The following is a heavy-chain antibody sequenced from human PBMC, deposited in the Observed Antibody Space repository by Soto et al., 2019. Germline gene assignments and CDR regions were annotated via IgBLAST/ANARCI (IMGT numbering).Heavy chain of an antibody. CDR1: GFTISNSS. CDR2: IKSKTDGGTT. V-gene: IGHV3-15*07. Sequence: GGSMTLSFAAIGFTISNSSMKWACQAPGQGLEWVGRIKSKTDGGTTDYAAPVEGRYTISRDDSKNTLYLQMNSLKTEDTAVYFCTLITRGDFWSGYPDYYGMDVWGQGT. J-gene: IGHJ6*02. CDR3: TLITRGDFWSGYPDYYGMDV. D-gene: IGHD3-3*01.